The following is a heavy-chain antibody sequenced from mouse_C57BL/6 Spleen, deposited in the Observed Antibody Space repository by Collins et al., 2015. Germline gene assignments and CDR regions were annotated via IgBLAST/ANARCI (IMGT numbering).Heavy chain of an antibody. CDR2: IDPSDSYT. Sequence: QVQLQQPGAELVMPGASVKLSCKASGYTFTSYWMHWVKQRPRQGLEWIGEIDPSDSYTNYNQKFKGKSTLTVDKSSSTAYMQLSSLTSEDSAVYYCATRNYWGQGTTLTVSS. CDR3: ATRNY. J-gene: IGHJ2*01. V-gene: IGHV1-69*01. CDR1: GYTFTSYW.